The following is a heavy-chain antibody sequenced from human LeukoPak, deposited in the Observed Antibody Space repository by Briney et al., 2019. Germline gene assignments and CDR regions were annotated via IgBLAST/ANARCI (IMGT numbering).Heavy chain of an antibody. CDR3: AREDGGYGAYVGY. Sequence: PGGSLRLSCAASGFTFSSYEMNWVRQAPGKGLEWVSYIGSSGNTIFYADSVKGRFTLSRDNAKNSLFLQMNSLRAEDTAVYYCAREDGGYGAYVGYWGQGTLVTVSS. D-gene: IGHD4-17*01. CDR2: IGSSGNTI. V-gene: IGHV3-48*03. CDR1: GFTFSSYE. J-gene: IGHJ4*02.